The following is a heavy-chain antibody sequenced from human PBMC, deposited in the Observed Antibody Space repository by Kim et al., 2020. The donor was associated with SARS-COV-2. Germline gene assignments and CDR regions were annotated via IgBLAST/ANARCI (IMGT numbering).Heavy chain of an antibody. J-gene: IGHJ5*02. D-gene: IGHD1-1*01. V-gene: IGHV1-8*01. CDR3: ARGAATTGGGFDP. CDR1: GYTFTTSD. Sequence: ASVKVSCKASGYTFTTSDINWVRQATGQGLEWMGWMNPNSGNTGYAQKFQGRVTMTRNTSISTAYMELSSLRSEDTAVYYCARGAATTGGGFDPWGQGTLVTVSS. CDR2: MNPNSGNT.